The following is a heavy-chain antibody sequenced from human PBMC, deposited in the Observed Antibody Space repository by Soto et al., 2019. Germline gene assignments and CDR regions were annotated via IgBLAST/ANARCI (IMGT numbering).Heavy chain of an antibody. CDR3: GSGPSTTWIDN. CDR2: MEPSTGRT. CDR1: GYSFTSLD. V-gene: IGHV1-8*01. D-gene: IGHD2-2*01. Sequence: ASVKVSCKASGYSFTSLDINWVRQTAGQGLEWMGWMEPSTGRTGYTQKFQGRVTMTRDTSINAAYMELTTLTSDDTAFYYCGSGPSTTWIDNWGLGTQVTVSS. J-gene: IGHJ4*02.